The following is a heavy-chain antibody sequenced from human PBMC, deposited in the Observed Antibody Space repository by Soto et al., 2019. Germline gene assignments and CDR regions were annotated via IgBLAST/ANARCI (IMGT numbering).Heavy chain of an antibody. CDR1: GFTFSTYG. D-gene: IGHD1-26*01. CDR2: ISFDGSNK. Sequence: QVQLVESGGGVVQPGRSLRLSCAASGFTFSTYGMHWVRQAPGKGLEWVAVISFDGSNKFYADSVKGRFTISRDNSKNTLYLKVNSLRTADTAVYYGAKDLSGTYSHPTSLDYWGQGTLVTVSS. J-gene: IGHJ4*02. CDR3: AKDLSGTYSHPTSLDY. V-gene: IGHV3-30*18.